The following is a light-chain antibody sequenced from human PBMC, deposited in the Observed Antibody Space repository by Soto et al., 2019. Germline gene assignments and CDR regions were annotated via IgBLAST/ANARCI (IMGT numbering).Light chain of an antibody. CDR2: DAS. CDR3: QQFNSFPLT. CDR1: QGIGSA. Sequence: AVQLTPAPCSLSAAVGDRVTIPFPASQGIGSALAWYQQNPGKAPKVLIYDASSLESGVPSRFSGSGSGTDFTLTISSLQPEDFASYYCQQFNSFPLTFGGGTKVDIK. J-gene: IGKJ4*01. V-gene: IGKV1-13*02.